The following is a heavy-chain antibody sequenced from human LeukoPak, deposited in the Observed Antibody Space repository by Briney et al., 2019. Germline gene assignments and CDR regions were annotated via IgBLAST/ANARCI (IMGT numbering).Heavy chain of an antibody. V-gene: IGHV1-46*01. CDR2: INPSGGST. CDR3: ARLAQLAAAGTEYYFDY. D-gene: IGHD6-13*01. Sequence: GASVKVSCKASGYTFTSYYMHWVRQAPGQGLEWMGIINPSGGSTSYAQRFQGRVTMTRDTSTSTVYMELSSLRSEDTAVYYCARLAQLAAAGTEYYFDYWGQGTLVTVSS. CDR1: GYTFTSYY. J-gene: IGHJ4*02.